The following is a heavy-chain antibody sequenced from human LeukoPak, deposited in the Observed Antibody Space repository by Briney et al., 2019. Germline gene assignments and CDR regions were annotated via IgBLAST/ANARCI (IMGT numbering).Heavy chain of an antibody. V-gene: IGHV3-53*01. CDR3: ASLYGGNSVYFQH. CDR1: GFTVSSNY. CDR2: IYSGGST. Sequence: GGSLRLSCAASGFTVSSNYMSWVRQAPGKGLEWVSVIYSGGSTYYADSAKGRFTISRDNSKNTLYLQMNSLRAEDTAVYYCASLYGGNSVYFQHWGQGTLVTVSS. J-gene: IGHJ1*01. D-gene: IGHD4-23*01.